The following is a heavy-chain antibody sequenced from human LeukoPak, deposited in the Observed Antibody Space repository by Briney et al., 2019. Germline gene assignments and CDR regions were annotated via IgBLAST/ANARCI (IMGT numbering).Heavy chain of an antibody. J-gene: IGHJ3*02. CDR2: ISSSSSYI. V-gene: IGHV3-21*01. CDR3: ARESIADPTMGNAFDI. CDR1: GFTFSSYS. D-gene: IGHD6-6*01. Sequence: GGSLRLSCAASGFTFSSYSMNWVRQAPGKGLEWVSSISSSSSYIYYADSVKGRFTLSRDNAKNSLYLQMNSVRAEDTAVYYCARESIADPTMGNAFDIWGQGTMVTVSS.